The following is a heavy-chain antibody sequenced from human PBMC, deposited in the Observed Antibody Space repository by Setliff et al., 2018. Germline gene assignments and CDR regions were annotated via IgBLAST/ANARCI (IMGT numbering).Heavy chain of an antibody. J-gene: IGHJ4*02. CDR1: GGSISSSSYY. D-gene: IGHD3-3*01. V-gene: IGHV4-39*02. Sequence: KPSETLSLTCTVSGGSISSSSYYWGWIRQPPGKGLEWIGSIYYSGSTYYTPSLKSRVTISVDTSRNQFSLKLSSVTAADTAVYYCARDRITIFGVVIPFDYWGQGTLVTVSS. CDR2: IYYSGST. CDR3: ARDRITIFGVVIPFDY.